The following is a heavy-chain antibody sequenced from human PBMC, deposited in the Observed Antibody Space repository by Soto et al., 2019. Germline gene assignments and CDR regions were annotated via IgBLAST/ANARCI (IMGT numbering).Heavy chain of an antibody. CDR1: GFIFSSYA. CDR2: ISGSGSST. Sequence: PGGSLRLSCAATGFIFSSYAMNWVRQAPGKGLEWVSGISGSGSSTYYADSVKGRYTISRENSKNTLYLQMNGLRVEDTAIYYCEKSVGAQNDCWGQGTLVTVSS. V-gene: IGHV3-23*01. D-gene: IGHD1-26*01. J-gene: IGHJ4*02. CDR3: EKSVGAQNDC.